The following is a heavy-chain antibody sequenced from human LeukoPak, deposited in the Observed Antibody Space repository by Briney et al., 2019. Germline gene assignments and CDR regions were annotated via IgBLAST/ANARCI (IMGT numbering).Heavy chain of an antibody. D-gene: IGHD3-3*01. Sequence: GGSLRLSCAASGFTFSGSAMHWVRQASGKGLEWVGRIRSKANSYATAYAASVKGRFTISRDDSKNTAYLQMNSLKTEDTAVYYCTSYDFWKSFDYWGQGTLVTVPS. CDR1: GFTFSGSA. V-gene: IGHV3-73*01. CDR3: TSYDFWKSFDY. J-gene: IGHJ4*02. CDR2: IRSKANSYAT.